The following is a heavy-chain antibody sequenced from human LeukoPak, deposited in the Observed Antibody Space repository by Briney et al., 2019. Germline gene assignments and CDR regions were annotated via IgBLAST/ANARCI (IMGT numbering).Heavy chain of an antibody. Sequence: SETLSLTCIVSGGSISSYYWSWIRQPAGKGLEWIGRIYTSGSTNYNPSLKSRVTMSVDTSKNQFPLKLSSVTAADTAVYYCARAAPCGFWSGSDTSPFDYWGQGTLVTVSS. CDR3: ARAAPCGFWSGSDTSPFDY. CDR1: GGSISSYY. CDR2: IYTSGST. D-gene: IGHD3-3*01. J-gene: IGHJ4*02. V-gene: IGHV4-4*07.